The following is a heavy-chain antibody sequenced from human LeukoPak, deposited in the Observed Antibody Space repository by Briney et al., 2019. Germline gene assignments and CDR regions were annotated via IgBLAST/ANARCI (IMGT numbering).Heavy chain of an antibody. V-gene: IGHV1-8*03. J-gene: IGHJ6*03. Sequence: GASVKVSCKASGYTFTTYNINWVRQATGQGLEWMGWMNPNSGNTGYAQKFQGRVTITRNTSISTAYMELSSLRSEDTAVYYCARALRLRPGHRTSITMIVEGQRLGWSYYYYMDVWGKGTTVTVSS. CDR3: ARALRLRPGHRTSITMIVEGQRLGWSYYYYMDV. D-gene: IGHD3-22*01. CDR2: MNPNSGNT. CDR1: GYTFTTYN.